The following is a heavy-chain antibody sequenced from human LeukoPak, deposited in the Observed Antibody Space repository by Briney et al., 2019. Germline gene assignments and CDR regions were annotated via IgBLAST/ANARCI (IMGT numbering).Heavy chain of an antibody. V-gene: IGHV1-2*06. Sequence: ASVKVSCKASGYTFTGYYMHWVRQAPGQGLEWMGRINPNSGGTNYAQKFQGRVTMTRDTSISTAYVELSRLRSDDTAVYYCARGDFWSGLNDYWGQGTLVTVSS. J-gene: IGHJ4*02. CDR2: INPNSGGT. D-gene: IGHD3-3*01. CDR1: GYTFTGYY. CDR3: ARGDFWSGLNDY.